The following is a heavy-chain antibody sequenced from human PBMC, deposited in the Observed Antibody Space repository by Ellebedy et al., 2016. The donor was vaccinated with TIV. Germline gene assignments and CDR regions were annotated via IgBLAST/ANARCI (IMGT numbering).Heavy chain of an antibody. D-gene: IGHD6-19*01. Sequence: GRSLRLSXAVSGLSVSSNYMSWVRQAPGKGLEWVSVTYTGASTYYADSVEGRFTISRDNSKNTLYLQMNSLRAEDTAVYYCATYSSGPVDYWGQGTLATVSS. V-gene: IGHV3-53*01. CDR3: ATYSSGPVDY. CDR2: TYTGAST. J-gene: IGHJ4*02. CDR1: GLSVSSNY.